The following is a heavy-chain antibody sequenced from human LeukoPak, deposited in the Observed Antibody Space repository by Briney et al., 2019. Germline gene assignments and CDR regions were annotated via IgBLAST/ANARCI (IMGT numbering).Heavy chain of an antibody. CDR3: VRGTGY. Sequence: GGSLRLSCSVSGFTFSTYVMHWVRQAPGKGLEYVPAISSNGDNTYYADSVKGRFTISRDNSKNTLYLQMSSLRADDTAVYYCVRGTGYWGQGSLATVSS. CDR1: GFTFSTYV. CDR2: ISSNGDNT. J-gene: IGHJ4*02. V-gene: IGHV3-64D*06.